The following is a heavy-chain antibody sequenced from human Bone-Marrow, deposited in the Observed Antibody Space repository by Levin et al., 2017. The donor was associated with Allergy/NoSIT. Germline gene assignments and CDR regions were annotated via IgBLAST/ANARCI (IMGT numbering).Heavy chain of an antibody. CDR2: MSHSGSA. CDR3: ASARGGLRFLEWPYYFDS. D-gene: IGHD3-3*01. V-gene: IGHV4-59*01. J-gene: IGHJ4*02. CDR1: NDSISNYY. Sequence: SETLSLTCSVSNDSISNYYWSWIRQPPGKGLEWIGYMSHSGSAKYNPSLKSRVAISVDTSKNQFSLNVTSVIPAAAAVYYCASARGGLRFLEWPYYFDSWGQGTLVTVSS.